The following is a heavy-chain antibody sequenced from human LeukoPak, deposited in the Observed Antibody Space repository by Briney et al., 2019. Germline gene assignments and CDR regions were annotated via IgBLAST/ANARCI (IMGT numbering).Heavy chain of an antibody. Sequence: EASVKVSCKASGGTFSSYAISWVRQAPGQGLEWMGGIIPIFGTANYAQKFQGRVTITADESTSTAYMELSSLRSEDTAVYYCARELGHWLARTFYYYGMDVWGQGTTVTVSS. CDR2: IIPIFGTA. D-gene: IGHD6-19*01. CDR3: ARELGHWLARTFYYYGMDV. J-gene: IGHJ6*02. CDR1: GGTFSSYA. V-gene: IGHV1-69*13.